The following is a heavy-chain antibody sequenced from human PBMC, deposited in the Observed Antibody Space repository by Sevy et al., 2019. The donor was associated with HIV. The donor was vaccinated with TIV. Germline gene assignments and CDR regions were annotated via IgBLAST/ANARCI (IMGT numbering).Heavy chain of an antibody. CDR1: GGSISNYV. D-gene: IGHD6-6*01. J-gene: IGHJ4*02. CDR2: IYYSGST. CDR3: ARESIGSVGDFDY. Sequence: SETLSLTCTVSGGSISNYVWSWIRQPPGKGLEWIGYIYYSGSTNYNPSLKSRVTISVATSKNQFSLKLSSVTAADTAVYYCARESIGSVGDFDYWGQGTLVTVSS. V-gene: IGHV4-59*01.